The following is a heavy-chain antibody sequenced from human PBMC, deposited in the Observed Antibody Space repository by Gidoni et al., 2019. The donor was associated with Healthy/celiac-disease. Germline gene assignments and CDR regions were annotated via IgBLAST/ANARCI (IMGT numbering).Heavy chain of an antibody. J-gene: IGHJ5*02. CDR2: ISAYNGNT. CDR3: ARVPLGYSTGNWFDP. D-gene: IGHD6-25*01. CDR1: GYTFTSYG. V-gene: IGHV1-18*01. Sequence: QVQLVQSGAEVKKPGASVKVSCKASGYTFTSYGINWVRQAPGQGLEWMGWISAYNGNTNYAQKLQGRVTMTTDTSTSTAYMELRSLRSDDTAVYYCARVPLGYSTGNWFDPWGQGTLVTVSS.